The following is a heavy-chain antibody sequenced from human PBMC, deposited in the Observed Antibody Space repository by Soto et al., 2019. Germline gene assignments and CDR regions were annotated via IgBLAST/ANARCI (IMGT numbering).Heavy chain of an antibody. CDR3: ARDPLKEPMFAYDSSGYWFDY. CDR2: IWYDGSNK. D-gene: IGHD3-22*01. J-gene: IGHJ4*02. Sequence: GGSLRLSCAASGFTFSSYGMHWVRQAPGKGLEWVAVIWYDGSNKYYADSVKGRFTISRDNSKNTLYLQMNSLRAEDTAVYYCARDPLKEPMFAYDSSGYWFDYWGQGTLVTVSS. CDR1: GFTFSSYG. V-gene: IGHV3-33*01.